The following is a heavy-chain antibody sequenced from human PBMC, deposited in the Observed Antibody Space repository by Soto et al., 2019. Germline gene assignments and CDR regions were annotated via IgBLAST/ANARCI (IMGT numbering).Heavy chain of an antibody. CDR1: GFTFSSYG. V-gene: IGHV3-30*18. Sequence: PGGSLRLSCAASGFTFSSYGMHWVRQAPGKGLEWVAVISYDGSNKYYADSVKGRFTIPRDNSKNTLYLQMNSLRAEDTAVYYCAKDQVRRAVYYYYGMDVWGQGTTVTVSS. CDR2: ISYDGSNK. J-gene: IGHJ6*02. D-gene: IGHD3-22*01. CDR3: AKDQVRRAVYYYYGMDV.